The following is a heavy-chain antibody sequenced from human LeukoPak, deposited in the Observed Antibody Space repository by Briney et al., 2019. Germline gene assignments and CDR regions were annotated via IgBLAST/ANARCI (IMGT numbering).Heavy chain of an antibody. CDR1: GFTFSSYG. CDR2: IWYDGSNK. V-gene: IGHV3-33*01. D-gene: IGHD6-13*01. J-gene: IGHJ6*04. Sequence: GRSLRLSCAASGFTFSSYGMHWVRQAPGKGLEWVAVIWYDGSNKYYADSVKGRFTISRDNSKNTLYLQMNSLRAEGTAVYYCAMCIAAAGTRRDYYYYGMDVWGKGTTVTVSS. CDR3: AMCIAAAGTRRDYYYYGMDV.